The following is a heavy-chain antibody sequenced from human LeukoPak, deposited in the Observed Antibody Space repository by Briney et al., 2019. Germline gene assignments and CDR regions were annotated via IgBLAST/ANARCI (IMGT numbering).Heavy chain of an antibody. CDR3: ARSYYYDSSGYYYIGWCDP. J-gene: IGHJ5*02. V-gene: IGHV1-69*13. Sequence: ASVKVSCKASGGTFSSYAISWVRQAPGQGLEWMGGIIPVFATANYAQKFQGRVTITADESTYTAYVELSSLRSEDTAVYYCARSYYYDSSGYYYIGWCDPWGQGTLVTVSS. CDR2: IIPVFATA. CDR1: GGTFSSYA. D-gene: IGHD3-22*01.